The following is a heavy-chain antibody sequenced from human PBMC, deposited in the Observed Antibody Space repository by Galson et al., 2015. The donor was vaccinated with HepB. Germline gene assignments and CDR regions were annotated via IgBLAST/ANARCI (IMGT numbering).Heavy chain of an antibody. D-gene: IGHD3-3*01. CDR1: GGSISRGDYY. Sequence: QVQLQESGPGLVKPSETLSLTCTVSGGSISRGDYYWSWIRQPPGKGLEWIGYIYYSGSTYYNPSLKSRVTISVDTSKNQFSLKLSSVTAADTAVYYCARVSIDFWSGYLWLNWFDPWGQGTLVTVSS. J-gene: IGHJ5*02. CDR2: IYYSGST. CDR3: ARVSIDFWSGYLWLNWFDP. V-gene: IGHV4-30-4*01.